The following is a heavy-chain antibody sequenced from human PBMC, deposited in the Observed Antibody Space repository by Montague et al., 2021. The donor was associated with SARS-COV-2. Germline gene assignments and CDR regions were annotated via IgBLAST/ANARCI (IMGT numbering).Heavy chain of an antibody. CDR2: VHYTGTT. CDR3: ARLPTGYPNWFDP. D-gene: IGHD3-9*01. CDR1: GGSITTSSAFH. J-gene: IGHJ5*02. V-gene: IGHV4-39*01. Sequence: SETLSLTCTVSGGSITTSSAFHWSWVRPPPGKGLERIGNVHYTGTTYYNSSLRRRVTISVDTSRQQFPLRLSSVTAADTAVYHCARLPTGYPNWFDPWGQGTLVTVSS.